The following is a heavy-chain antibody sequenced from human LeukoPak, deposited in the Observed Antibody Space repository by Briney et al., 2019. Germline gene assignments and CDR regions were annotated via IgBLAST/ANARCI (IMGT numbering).Heavy chain of an antibody. V-gene: IGHV5-51*01. Sequence: GESLKISCKGSGYSFTSYWIGWVRQMPGKGLECMGIIYPGDSDTRYSPSFQGQVTISVDKSISTASLQWNSLKASDTAFYHCARRKCSSASCQMANPFDYWGQGTLVTVPS. J-gene: IGHJ4*02. CDR3: ARRKCSSASCQMANPFDY. CDR1: GYSFTSYW. D-gene: IGHD2-2*01. CDR2: IYPGDSDT.